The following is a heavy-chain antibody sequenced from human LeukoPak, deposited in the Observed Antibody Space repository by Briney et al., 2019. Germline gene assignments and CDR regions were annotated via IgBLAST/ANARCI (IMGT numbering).Heavy chain of an antibody. CDR3: ARDLYYYDSSGYRRGDAFDI. V-gene: IGHV1-18*01. CDR2: ISAYNGNT. CDR1: SSTLTHSS. Sequence: ASVKVSCKGSSSTLTHSSISWVRHPPGQGLEWMGWISAYNGNTNYAQKLQGRVTMTTDRSTNTDYMELRSLRSDDRAVYYCARDLYYYDSSGYRRGDAFDIWGQGTMVTVSS. D-gene: IGHD3-22*01. J-gene: IGHJ3*02.